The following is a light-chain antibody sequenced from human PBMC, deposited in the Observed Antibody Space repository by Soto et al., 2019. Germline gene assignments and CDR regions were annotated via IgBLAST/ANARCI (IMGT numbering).Light chain of an antibody. Sequence: QSVLTQPRSVSGSPGQSVTISCTGTSSDVGGYNYVSWHQQHPGKAPKLMIFDVSKRPSGVPDRFSGSKSANTASLTISGLQAEDEADYYCCSYAGSYTYVFGTGTKLTVL. CDR2: DVS. J-gene: IGLJ1*01. V-gene: IGLV2-11*01. CDR3: CSYAGSYTYV. CDR1: SSDVGGYNY.